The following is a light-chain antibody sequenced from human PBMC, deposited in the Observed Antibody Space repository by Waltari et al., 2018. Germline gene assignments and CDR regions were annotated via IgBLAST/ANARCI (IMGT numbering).Light chain of an antibody. CDR1: SSILGTNYF. CDR3: CSYATYHVI. V-gene: IGLV2-23*01. CDR2: EGT. Sequence: QSALTQPASVSGSPGQSITISCTGTSSILGTNYFVSWYQHRSGKAPKLIICEGTKRPSGVSHRFTGSKSVTTASLTISGLQAEDEADYYCCSYATYHVIFGGGTKVTVL. J-gene: IGLJ2*01.